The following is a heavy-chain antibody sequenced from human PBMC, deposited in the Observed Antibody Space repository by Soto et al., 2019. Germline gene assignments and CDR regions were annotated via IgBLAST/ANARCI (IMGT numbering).Heavy chain of an antibody. V-gene: IGHV3-23*01. D-gene: IGHD2-2*03. CDR3: AKVGIGMFSHKHHFDH. J-gene: IGHJ4*02. Sequence: PGGSLRLSCTASGFTFSSFGMAWVRQAPGKGLEWVSAISGSGDSSYYADSAKDRFTISRDNPTNTLYLQMNNLRAEDTAVYYCAKVGIGMFSHKHHFDHWGQGTQVTVSS. CDR1: GFTFSSFG. CDR2: ISGSGDSS.